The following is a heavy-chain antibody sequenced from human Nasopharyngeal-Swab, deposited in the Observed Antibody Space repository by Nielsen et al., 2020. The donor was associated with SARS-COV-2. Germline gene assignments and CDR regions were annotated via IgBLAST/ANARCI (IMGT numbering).Heavy chain of an antibody. Sequence: SAKVSCKASGFTFTSSAVQWVRQARGQRLEWIGWIVVGSGNTNYAQKFQERVTITRDMSTSTAYMELSSLRSEDTAVYYCAAARGVWYGDYVLDYWGQGTLVTVSS. CDR1: GFTFTSSA. V-gene: IGHV1-58*01. J-gene: IGHJ4*02. CDR2: IVVGSGNT. D-gene: IGHD4-17*01. CDR3: AAARGVWYGDYVLDY.